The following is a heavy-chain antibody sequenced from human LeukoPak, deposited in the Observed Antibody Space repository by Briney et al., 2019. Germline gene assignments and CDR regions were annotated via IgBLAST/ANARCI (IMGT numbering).Heavy chain of an antibody. CDR1: GFTFSSYA. D-gene: IGHD6-19*01. CDR3: AKVPDSVAGTPYFDY. CDR2: ISGSGGST. Sequence: GGSLRLSCAASGFTFSSYAMSWVRQAPGKGLDWVSAISGSGGSTYYADSVKGRFTISRDNSKNTLYLQMNSLRAEDTAVYYCAKVPDSVAGTPYFDYWGQGTLVTVSS. J-gene: IGHJ4*02. V-gene: IGHV3-23*01.